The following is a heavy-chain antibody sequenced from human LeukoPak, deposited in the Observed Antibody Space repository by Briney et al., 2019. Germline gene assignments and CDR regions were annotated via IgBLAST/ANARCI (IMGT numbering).Heavy chain of an antibody. J-gene: IGHJ4*02. CDR2: ISGSSGST. D-gene: IGHD3-22*01. CDR3: AKDERYYDSSGRIDY. Sequence: QPGGSLRLSCAAAGFTFYDYAMHWVRQAPGKGREWVSGISGSSGSTDYADSVKGRFTISRYNAKNSLYLQMNSLRAEDTALYYSAKDERYYDSSGRIDYWGKGPLVTVS. CDR1: GFTFYDYA. V-gene: IGHV3-9*01.